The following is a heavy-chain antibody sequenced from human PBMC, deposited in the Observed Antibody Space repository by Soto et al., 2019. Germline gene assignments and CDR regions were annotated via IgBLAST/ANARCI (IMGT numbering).Heavy chain of an antibody. CDR2: ITVYNGNT. CDR1: GYTFTSLG. V-gene: IGHV1-18*04. D-gene: IGHD5-18*01. J-gene: IGHJ4*02. CDR3: ARFLQLRPLDY. Sequence: QVQLVQSEGEMKKPGASVKVSCKASGYTFTSLGIGWVRQAPGQGLEYMGWITVYNGNTNYAQKFQGRVTMTADTSTSTVYLELTNLISDDTAVYYCARFLQLRPLDYWGQGTLVTVSS.